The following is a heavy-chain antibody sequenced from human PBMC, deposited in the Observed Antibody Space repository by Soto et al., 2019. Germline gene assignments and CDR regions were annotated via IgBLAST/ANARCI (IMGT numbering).Heavy chain of an antibody. J-gene: IGHJ4*02. CDR2: ISYDGSNK. V-gene: IGHV3-30*18. Sequence: QVQLVESGGGVVQPGRSLRLSCAASGFTFSSYGMHWVRQAPGKGLEWVAVISYDGSNKYYADSVKGRFTISRDNSKNTLYLQMNSLRAEDTAVYYCAKDKDWNSDYWGQGTLVTFSS. CDR3: AKDKDWNSDY. D-gene: IGHD1-1*01. CDR1: GFTFSSYG.